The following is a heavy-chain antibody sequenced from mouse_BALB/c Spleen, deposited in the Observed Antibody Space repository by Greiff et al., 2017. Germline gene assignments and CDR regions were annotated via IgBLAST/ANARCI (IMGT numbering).Heavy chain of an antibody. J-gene: IGHJ3*01. D-gene: IGHD2-10*02. CDR2: IYPGDGDT. CDR1: GYAFSSSW. Sequence: QVQLKESGPELVKPGASVKISCKASGYAFSSSWMNWVKQRPGQGLEWIGRIYPGDGDTNYNGKFKGKATLTADKSSSTAYMQLSSLTSVDSAVYFCARSKYGNYWFAYWGQGTLVTVSA. V-gene: IGHV1-82*01. CDR3: ARSKYGNYWFAY.